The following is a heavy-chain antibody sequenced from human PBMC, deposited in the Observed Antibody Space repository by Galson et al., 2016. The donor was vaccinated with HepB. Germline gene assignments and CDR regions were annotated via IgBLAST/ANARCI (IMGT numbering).Heavy chain of an antibody. CDR3: AKISVQYSYHYWGFDY. D-gene: IGHD5-18*01. J-gene: IGHJ4*02. Sequence: SLRLSCAASGFTFRSHGMHWVRQAPGKGLEWVAVISYDASNRIYIDSVKGRFTISRDNSKNILELQMNSLRVEDTAVYYCAKISVQYSYHYWGFDYWGQGTLVTVSS. V-gene: IGHV3-30*18. CDR1: GFTFRSHG. CDR2: ISYDASNR.